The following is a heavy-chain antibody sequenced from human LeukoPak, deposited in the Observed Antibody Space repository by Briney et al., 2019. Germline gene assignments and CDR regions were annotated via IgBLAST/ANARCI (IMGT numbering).Heavy chain of an antibody. CDR2: IKRKTFGATT. CDR3: ARDGDWSLDY. J-gene: IGHJ4*02. V-gene: IGHV3-49*04. Sequence: PGGSLRLSCTTSGFTFGDHGMHWVRQAPGKGLEWVGFIKRKTFGATTEYAASVKGRLTISRDDSKSIAYLQMNSLKTEDTAVYYCARDGDWSLDYWGQGTLVTVSS. D-gene: IGHD3-9*01. CDR1: GFTFGDHG.